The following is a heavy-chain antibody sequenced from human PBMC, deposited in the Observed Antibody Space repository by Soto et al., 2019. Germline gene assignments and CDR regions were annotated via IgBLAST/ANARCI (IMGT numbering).Heavy chain of an antibody. CDR2: INHSGST. Sequence: SETLSLTCAVYGGSFSGYYWSWIRQPPGKGLEWIGEINHSGSTNYNPSLKSRVTISVDTSKNQFSLKLSSVTAADTAVYYCATTRGYSGYDYRFDPWGQGTLVTVSS. V-gene: IGHV4-34*01. D-gene: IGHD5-12*01. CDR3: ATTRGYSGYDYRFDP. J-gene: IGHJ5*02. CDR1: GGSFSGYY.